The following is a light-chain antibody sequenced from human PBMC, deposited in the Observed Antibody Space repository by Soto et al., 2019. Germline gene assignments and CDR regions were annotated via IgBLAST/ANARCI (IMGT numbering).Light chain of an antibody. CDR3: QQYGSSPFT. Sequence: EIVLTQSPATLSLSPGERATLSCRASQSVSGRCLAWYQQKPGQAPRLLTYGASSRATGSPDRFSGSGSGTDFTFTISRLEPEDFAVYYCQQYGSSPFTFGPGTQVDI. CDR2: GAS. CDR1: QSVSGRC. V-gene: IGKV3-20*01. J-gene: IGKJ3*01.